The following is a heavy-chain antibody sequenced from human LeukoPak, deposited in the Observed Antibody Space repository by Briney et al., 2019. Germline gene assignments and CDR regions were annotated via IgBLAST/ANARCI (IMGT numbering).Heavy chain of an antibody. CDR3: SRESGAFSPFGY. J-gene: IGHJ4*02. Sequence: PSETLSLTCGVFGGSFSGYYWSWYRQPPGKGLEWIGEINHSGSTNYNPSLKSRGAISVDTSKNQFSLKLTSVTAADTAVYYCSRESGAFSPFGYWGQGTLVTVSS. D-gene: IGHD1-26*01. CDR1: GGSFSGYY. CDR2: INHSGST. V-gene: IGHV4-34*01.